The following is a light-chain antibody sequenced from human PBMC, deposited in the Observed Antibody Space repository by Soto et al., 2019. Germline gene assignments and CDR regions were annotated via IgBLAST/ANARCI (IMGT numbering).Light chain of an antibody. V-gene: IGLV1-44*01. Sequence: QSVLTQPPSASGAPGQRVTISCSGSSSNIGSNTVNWYQQFPVTAPRVLMYSNNQRPSGVPDRFSGSKSGTSVFLAISGLQSDDEADYYCAAWDDSLDGPVFGGGTKVTVL. CDR2: SNN. CDR1: SSNIGSNT. CDR3: AAWDDSLDGPV. J-gene: IGLJ3*02.